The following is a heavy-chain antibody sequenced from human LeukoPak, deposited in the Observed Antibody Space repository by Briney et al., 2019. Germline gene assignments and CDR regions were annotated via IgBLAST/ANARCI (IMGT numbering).Heavy chain of an antibody. CDR2: FDPEDGET. CDR1: GYTLTELS. D-gene: IGHD3-22*01. CDR3: ARDREEYYYDSSGYYVNYFDY. Sequence: ASVKVSCKVSGYTLTELSMHWVRQAPGKGLEWMGGFDPEDGETIYAQKFQGRVTMTEDTSTDTAYMELSSLRSEDTAVYYCARDREEYYYDSSGYYVNYFDYWGQGTLVTVSS. V-gene: IGHV1-24*01. J-gene: IGHJ4*02.